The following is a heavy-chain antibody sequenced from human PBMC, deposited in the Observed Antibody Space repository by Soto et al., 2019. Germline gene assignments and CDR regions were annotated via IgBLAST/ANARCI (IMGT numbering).Heavy chain of an antibody. J-gene: IGHJ3*02. CDR3: ARVSDANDGSGDWTFDI. D-gene: IGHD3-22*01. V-gene: IGHV5-10-1*01. Sequence: EVQLVQSGAEVKKPGESLRISCQASGYDFPNSWISWVRQMPGKDLEWMARIDVSDSYINYYPSFKGHVTISTDKPITTAYLEWSSLKASDTAIYYCARVSDANDGSGDWTFDIWGQGTTVTVSS. CDR1: GYDFPNSW. CDR2: IDVSDSYI.